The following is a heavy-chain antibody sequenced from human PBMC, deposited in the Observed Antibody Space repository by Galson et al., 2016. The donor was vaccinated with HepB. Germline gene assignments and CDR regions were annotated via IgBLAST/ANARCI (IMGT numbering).Heavy chain of an antibody. CDR2: IWFDGRNK. V-gene: IGHV3-33*01. CDR3: ASDRGEYSTPWAGGMDV. Sequence: SLRLSCAASGFIFSSYGMHWVRQAPGKGLEWVAVIWFDGRNKYYAESVKGRFTISRDDSKNTMFLEMHSLRVEDTAVYYCASDRGEYSTPWAGGMDVGDRGTTVTVSS. J-gene: IGHJ6*02. D-gene: IGHD6-13*01. CDR1: GFIFSSYG.